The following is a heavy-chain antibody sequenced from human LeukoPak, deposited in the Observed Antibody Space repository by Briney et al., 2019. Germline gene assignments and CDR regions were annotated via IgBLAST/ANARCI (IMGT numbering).Heavy chain of an antibody. Sequence: GGSLRLSCAASGFTFNTYTMNWVRQAPGKGLEWVSYISGSSGIIDYADSVRGRFTISRDNAKNSLYLQMNSLRAEDTAVYYCARESAIQPFDYWGQGTLVTVSS. J-gene: IGHJ4*02. D-gene: IGHD1-1*01. CDR2: ISGSSGII. CDR3: ARESAIQPFDY. CDR1: GFTFNTYT. V-gene: IGHV3-48*01.